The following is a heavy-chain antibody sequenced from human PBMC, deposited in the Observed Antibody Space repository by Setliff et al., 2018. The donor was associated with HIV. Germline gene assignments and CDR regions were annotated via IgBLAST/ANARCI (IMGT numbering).Heavy chain of an antibody. V-gene: IGHV5-10-1*01. J-gene: IGHJ4*02. D-gene: IGHD5-12*01. Sequence: GESLKISCQGSGYTFTTYWITWVRQMPGKGLEWVGRIDPSDSYTNYSPSFQGQVTISADKSISTAYLQMNSLRADDTAVYYCANRLNYIVATDYWGQGTLVTVSS. CDR2: IDPSDSYT. CDR3: ANRLNYIVATDY. CDR1: GYTFTTYW.